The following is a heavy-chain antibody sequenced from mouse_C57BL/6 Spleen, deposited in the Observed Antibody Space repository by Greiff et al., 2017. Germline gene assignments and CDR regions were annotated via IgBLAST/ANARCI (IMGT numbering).Heavy chain of an antibody. D-gene: IGHD3-3*01. CDR1: GFSLTSYG. CDR2: IWRGGST. CDR3: AKKGGWGDYYAMDY. J-gene: IGHJ4*01. V-gene: IGHV2-5*01. Sequence: VKLMESGPGLVQPSQSLSITCTVSGFSLTSYGVHWVRQSPGKGLEWLGVIWRGGSTDYNAAFMSRLSITKDNSKSQVFLKMNSLQADDTAIYYCAKKGGWGDYYAMDYWGQGTSVTVSS.